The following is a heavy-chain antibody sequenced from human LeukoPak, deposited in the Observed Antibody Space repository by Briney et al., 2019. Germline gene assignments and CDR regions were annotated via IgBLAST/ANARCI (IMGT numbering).Heavy chain of an antibody. CDR2: IYYSGST. D-gene: IGHD3-10*01. CDR1: GGSISSNY. J-gene: IGHJ4*02. V-gene: IGHV4-59*08. CDR3: ARRGSYYDY. Sequence: PSETLSLTCTVSGGSISSNYWSWLRQPPGKGLEWIGYIYYSGSTNYNPSLKSRVTISVDTSKNQFSLKLSSVTAADTAVYYCARRGSYYDYWGQGTLVTVSS.